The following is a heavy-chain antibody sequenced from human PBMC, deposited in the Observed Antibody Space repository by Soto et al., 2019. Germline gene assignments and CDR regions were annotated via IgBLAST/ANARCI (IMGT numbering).Heavy chain of an antibody. CDR1: GFTFTSYA. D-gene: IGHD6-13*01. CDR3: AKGAPLLAAGTWWFDP. V-gene: IGHV3-23*01. J-gene: IGHJ5*02. Sequence: GGSLRLSCAASGFTFTSYAMNWVRQAPGQGLEWVSTISYSGHTTYYADSVKGRFTISRDNSNNTLYLQMDSLRGEDTAVYYCAKGAPLLAAGTWWFDPWRQGTLVTVSS. CDR2: ISYSGHTT.